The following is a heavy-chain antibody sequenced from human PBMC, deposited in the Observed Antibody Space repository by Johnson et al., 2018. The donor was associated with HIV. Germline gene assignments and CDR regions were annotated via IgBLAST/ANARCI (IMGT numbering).Heavy chain of an antibody. CDR2: IKQDGSEK. J-gene: IGHJ3*02. D-gene: IGHD5-18*01. V-gene: IGHV3-7*01. Sequence: VQLVESGGGLVQPGGSLRLSCAASGFIFTNYAMSWVRQAPGKGLEWVANIKQDGSEKYYVDSVKGRFTISRDNAKNSLYLQMSILRAEDTAVYYCAKDMGVDTAMNPWAFDIWGQGTMVTVSS. CDR1: GFIFTNYA. CDR3: AKDMGVDTAMNPWAFDI.